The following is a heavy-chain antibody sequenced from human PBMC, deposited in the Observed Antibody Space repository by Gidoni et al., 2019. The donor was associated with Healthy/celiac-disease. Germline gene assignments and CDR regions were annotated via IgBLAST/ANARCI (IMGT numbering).Heavy chain of an antibody. CDR1: GFTFSSYS. CDR3: ARRGGSYYEPTDY. J-gene: IGHJ4*02. D-gene: IGHD1-26*01. Sequence: EVQLVESGGGLVKPGGSLRLSCAASGFTFSSYSMNWVRQAPGKGLEWVSSISSSSSYIYYADSVKGRFTISRDNAKNSLYLQMNSLRAEDTAVYYCARRGGSYYEPTDYWGQGTLVTVSS. V-gene: IGHV3-21*01. CDR2: ISSSSSYI.